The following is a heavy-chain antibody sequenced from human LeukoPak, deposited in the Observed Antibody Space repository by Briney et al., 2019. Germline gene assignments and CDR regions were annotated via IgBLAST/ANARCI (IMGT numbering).Heavy chain of an antibody. Sequence: SETLSLTCSVSGYSISSGYYWGWIRPPPGKGLEWIGSIYHSGSTYYNPSLKSRVTISVDTSKNQFSLKLSSVTAADTAVYYCARGDYYYYMDVWGKGTTVTVSS. CDR1: GYSISSGYY. CDR2: IYHSGST. V-gene: IGHV4-38-2*02. J-gene: IGHJ6*03. CDR3: ARGDYYYYMDV.